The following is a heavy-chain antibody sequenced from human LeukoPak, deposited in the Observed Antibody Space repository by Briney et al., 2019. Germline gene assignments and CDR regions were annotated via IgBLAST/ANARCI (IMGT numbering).Heavy chain of an antibody. CDR2: IIPSGEDT. D-gene: IGHD2-15*01. V-gene: IGHV1-46*01. CDR3: GRAIMWLSGVS. Sequence: ASVKVSCKASGYTFTDHYVHWVRQAPGQGLEWMGAIIPSGEDTAYELKSQGRVTLTTDTSTSTVYMELSSLRSDDTAIYYCGRAIMWLSGVSWGQGTLLTVSS. J-gene: IGHJ5*02. CDR1: GYTFTDHY.